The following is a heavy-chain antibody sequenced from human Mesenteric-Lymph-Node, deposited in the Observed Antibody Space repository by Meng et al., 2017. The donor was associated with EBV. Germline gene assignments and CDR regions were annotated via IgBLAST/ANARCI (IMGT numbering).Heavy chain of an antibody. CDR3: TRVVLAATVYFFDY. CDR1: GGTKGSRNSF. V-gene: IGHV4-39*01. Sequence: VKLWGNPAHPVPGSGGTKGSRNSFWGWIRQAPGKGLEWIRRIYYIGSTYYNPSLKSTVTMSVDTSKNQSSLKLSSVTAADTAVYYCTRVVLAATVYFFDYWGQGTLVTVSS. J-gene: IGHJ4*02. D-gene: IGHD4-17*01. CDR2: IYYIGST.